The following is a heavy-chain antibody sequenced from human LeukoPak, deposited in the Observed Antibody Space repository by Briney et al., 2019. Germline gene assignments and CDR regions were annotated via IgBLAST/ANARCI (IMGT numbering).Heavy chain of an antibody. Sequence: PGGSLRLSCAASGFTFSSYGMHWVRQAPGKGLEWVANIKQDGSEKYYVDSVKGRFTISRDNAKNSLYLQMNSLRAEDTAVYYCARDGYYGSGSYSYYWGQGTLVTVSS. J-gene: IGHJ4*02. CDR2: IKQDGSEK. CDR1: GFTFSSYG. V-gene: IGHV3-7*01. D-gene: IGHD3-10*01. CDR3: ARDGYYGSGSYSYY.